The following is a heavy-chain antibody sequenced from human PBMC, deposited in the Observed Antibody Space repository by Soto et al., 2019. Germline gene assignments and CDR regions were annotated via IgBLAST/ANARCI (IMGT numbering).Heavy chain of an antibody. CDR1: GFTFSSYW. D-gene: IGHD4-17*01. Sequence: EVQLVESGGGLVQPGGSLRLSCAASGFTFSSYWMSWVRQAPGKGLAWVANIKQDGSEKYYVDSVKGRFTISRDNAKNSLYLQMNSLRDEDTDVYYCARDVSTVTRITYYYCYFLMDVWGKGSTVTDSS. V-gene: IGHV3-7*01. CDR2: IKQDGSEK. J-gene: IGHJ6*03. CDR3: ARDVSTVTRITYYYCYFLMDV.